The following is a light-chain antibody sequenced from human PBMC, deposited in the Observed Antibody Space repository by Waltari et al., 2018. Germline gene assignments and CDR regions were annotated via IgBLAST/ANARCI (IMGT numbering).Light chain of an antibody. CDR3: QQYNRWPPIT. CDR2: GAS. Sequence: VMTQSPATLSVSPGERATLSCRASLSIADNLAWYQQKRGQAPRLLIYGASTRATGIPARFTGRGSETDFTLTISRLQSEDSAVYYCQQYNRWPPITFGQGTRLEI. CDR1: LSIADN. V-gene: IGKV3-15*01. J-gene: IGKJ5*01.